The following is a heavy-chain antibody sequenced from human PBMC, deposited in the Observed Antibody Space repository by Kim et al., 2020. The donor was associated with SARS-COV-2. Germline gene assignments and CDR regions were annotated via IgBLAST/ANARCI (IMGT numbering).Heavy chain of an antibody. CDR2: IKNKADGGKT. Sequence: GGSLRLSCAVSGFPFNNAWMNWVRQAPGKGLEWVGRIKNKADGGKTDYAAPVKDRITISRDDSKNTLYLQMKSLKTEDTAVYYCSTWSLPDYWGQGTLVTVPS. V-gene: IGHV3-15*01. CDR3: STWSLPDY. J-gene: IGHJ4*02. CDR1: GFPFNNAW.